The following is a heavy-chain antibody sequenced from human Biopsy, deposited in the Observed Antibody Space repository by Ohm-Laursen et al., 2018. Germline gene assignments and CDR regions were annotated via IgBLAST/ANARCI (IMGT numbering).Heavy chain of an antibody. CDR1: AFTFSTYG. V-gene: IGHV3-33*06. Sequence: SLRLSCSASAFTFSTYGMHWVRQAPGQGLEWVSVIWHDGSNKYYSDSVKGRFTISRDNSKNTLYLQLNSLRAEDTALYYCAKINPSSIYYYYGMDVWGQGTTVTVSS. CDR3: AKINPSSIYYYYGMDV. CDR2: IWHDGSNK. J-gene: IGHJ6*02.